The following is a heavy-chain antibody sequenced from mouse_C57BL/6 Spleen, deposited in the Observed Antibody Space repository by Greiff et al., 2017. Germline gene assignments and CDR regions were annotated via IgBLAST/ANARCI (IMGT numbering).Heavy chain of an antibody. CDR3: ARSFYYDYDVFDY. CDR2: IYPGDGDT. CDR1: GYAFSSYW. Sequence: VQLQESGAELVKPGASVKISCKASGYAFSSYWMNWVKQRPGKGLEWIGQIYPGDGDTNYNGKFKGKATLTADKSSSTAYMQLSSLTSEDSAVYFCARSFYYDYDVFDYWGQGTTLTVSS. V-gene: IGHV1-80*01. D-gene: IGHD2-4*01. J-gene: IGHJ2*01.